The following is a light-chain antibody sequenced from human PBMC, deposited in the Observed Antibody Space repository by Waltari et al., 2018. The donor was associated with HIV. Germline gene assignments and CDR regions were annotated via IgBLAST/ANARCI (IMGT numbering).Light chain of an antibody. CDR2: GAS. V-gene: IGKV3-20*01. CDR1: QKVDSNN. J-gene: IGKJ2*01. Sequence: EIVLTQSPGTLSLSPGERGTISCRASQKVDSNNLAWYQQKPGQAPRLLIYGASNRAGSIPDRFSGSGSGTDFTLTISGLEPEDFAVYYCQQYGTSPRTFGQGTNLEIK. CDR3: QQYGTSPRT.